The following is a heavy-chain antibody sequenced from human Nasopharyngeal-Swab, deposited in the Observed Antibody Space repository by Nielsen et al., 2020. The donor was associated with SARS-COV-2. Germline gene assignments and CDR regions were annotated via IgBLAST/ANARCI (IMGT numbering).Heavy chain of an antibody. D-gene: IGHD2-2*01. CDR2: ISSSGGST. CDR3: ATYCTSNRCFAARYGMDV. Sequence: GGSLRLSCAASGFTFSSYAMSWVRQAPGKGLEWVSAISSSGGSTYYADSVKGRFTISRDNSKNTLYLQMNSLRGEDTAVYYCATYCTSNRCFAARYGMDVWGQGTTVTVSS. V-gene: IGHV3-23*01. J-gene: IGHJ6*02. CDR1: GFTFSSYA.